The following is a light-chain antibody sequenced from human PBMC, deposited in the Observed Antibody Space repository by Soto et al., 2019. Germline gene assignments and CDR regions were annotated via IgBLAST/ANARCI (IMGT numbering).Light chain of an antibody. CDR1: NSDIGGYNF. J-gene: IGLJ1*01. CDR2: EVN. CDR3: FSYTTGTTNV. Sequence: QSALTQAASVSGSPGQSITISCVGTNSDIGGYNFVSWYQQHPGKAPKLMIFEVNKRPSGVSNRFSGSKSGNMASLTISGLQAEDEADYFCFSYTTGTTNVFGTGTKVTVL. V-gene: IGLV2-14*01.